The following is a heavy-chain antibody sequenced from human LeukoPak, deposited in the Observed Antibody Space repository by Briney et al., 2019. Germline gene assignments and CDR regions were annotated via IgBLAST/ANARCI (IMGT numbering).Heavy chain of an antibody. CDR3: VRDLWNYYDSSGYYYEDY. CDR1: GFSFSSHW. Sequence: GGSLRLSXAASGFSFSSHWMHWVRQAPGKGLVWVPRINSDGSITSNADSVKGRFTISRDNAKNTLFLQMNSLRAEDTAVYYCVRDLWNYYDSSGYYYEDYWGQGTLVTVSS. D-gene: IGHD3-22*01. J-gene: IGHJ4*02. CDR2: INSDGSIT. V-gene: IGHV3-74*01.